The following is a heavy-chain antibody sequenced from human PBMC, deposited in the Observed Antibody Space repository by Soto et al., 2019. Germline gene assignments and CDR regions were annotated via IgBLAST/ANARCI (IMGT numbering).Heavy chain of an antibody. CDR3: ATRSRGTYYYDSSGHRGAFDI. J-gene: IGHJ3*02. CDR1: GGSISSGGYS. V-gene: IGHV4-30-2*01. Sequence: SETLSLTCAVSGGSISSGGYSWSWIRQPPGKGLEWIGYIYHSGSTYYNPSLKSRVTISVDRSKNQFSLKLSSVTAADTAVYYCATRSRGTYYYDSSGHRGAFDIGGQGTMVTVS. CDR2: IYHSGST. D-gene: IGHD3-22*01.